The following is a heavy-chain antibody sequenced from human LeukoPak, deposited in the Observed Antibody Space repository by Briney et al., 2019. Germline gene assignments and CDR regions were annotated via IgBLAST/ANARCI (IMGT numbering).Heavy chain of an antibody. CDR1: GGTFSSYA. CDR3: ARPLERYFDWLSPFDC. J-gene: IGHJ4*02. V-gene: IGHV1-69*01. D-gene: IGHD3-9*01. CDR2: IIPIFGTA. Sequence: SVKVSCKASGGTFSSYAISWVRQAPGQGLEWMGGIIPIFGTANYAQKFQGRVTITADESTSTAYMELSSLRSEDTAVYYCARPLERYFDWLSPFDCWGQGTLVTVSS.